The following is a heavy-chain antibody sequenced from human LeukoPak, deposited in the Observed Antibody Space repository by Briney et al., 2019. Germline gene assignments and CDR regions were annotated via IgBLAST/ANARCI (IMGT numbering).Heavy chain of an antibody. Sequence: GGSLRLSCTAPGFPFNAYNIHWIRQSPGRGLEWVSFIRNDETEIHYADFARGRFTISRDRSKNSVYLQMNSLRPDDTALYYCAKDAGRYRFDFWGQGTMDTVSS. CDR1: GFPFNAYN. CDR2: IRNDETEI. J-gene: IGHJ4*02. D-gene: IGHD3-16*02. V-gene: IGHV3-30*02. CDR3: AKDAGRYRFDF.